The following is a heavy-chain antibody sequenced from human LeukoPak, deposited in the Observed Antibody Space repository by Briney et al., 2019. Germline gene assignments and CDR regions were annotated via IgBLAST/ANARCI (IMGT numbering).Heavy chain of an antibody. CDR2: IYHSGST. V-gene: IGHV4-4*02. CDR3: ARVGYYHDSSGYRPPNFDY. D-gene: IGHD3-22*01. CDR1: GDSISNYY. Sequence: SETLSLTCTVSGDSISNYYWSWVRQPPGKGLEWIGEIYHSGSTNYNPSLKSRVTISVDKSKNQFSLKLSSVTAADTAVYYCARVGYYHDSSGYRPPNFDYWGQGTLVTVSS. J-gene: IGHJ4*02.